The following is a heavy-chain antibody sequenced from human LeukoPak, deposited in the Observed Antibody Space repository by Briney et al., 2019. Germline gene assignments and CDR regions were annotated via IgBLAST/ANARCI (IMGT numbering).Heavy chain of an antibody. J-gene: IGHJ5*02. CDR1: GYTFTSYG. CDR2: ISAYNGNT. Sequence: APVKVSCKASGYTFTSYGISWVRQAPGQGLEWMGWISAYNGNTNYAQKLQGRVTMTTDTSTSTAYMELRSLRSDDTAVYYCARRGGLTGTTNKLATGVVDPWGQGTLVTVSS. D-gene: IGHD1-7*01. CDR3: ARRGGLTGTTNKLATGVVDP. V-gene: IGHV1-18*01.